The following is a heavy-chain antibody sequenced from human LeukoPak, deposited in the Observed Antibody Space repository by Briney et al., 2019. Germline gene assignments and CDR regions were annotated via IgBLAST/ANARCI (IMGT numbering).Heavy chain of an antibody. CDR1: GFTFSSYA. CDR2: ISSNGGST. Sequence: GGSLRLSCAASGFTFSSYAMHWVRQAPGKGLEYVSAISSNGGSTYYANSVKGRFTISRDNSKNSLYLQMNSLRAEDTAVYYCARLSTSWPFCDYWGQGTLVTVSS. CDR3: ARLSTSWPFCDY. J-gene: IGHJ4*02. V-gene: IGHV3-64*01. D-gene: IGHD2-2*01.